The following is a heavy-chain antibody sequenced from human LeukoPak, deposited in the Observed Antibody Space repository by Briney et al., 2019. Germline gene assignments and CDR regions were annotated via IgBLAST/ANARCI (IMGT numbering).Heavy chain of an antibody. CDR1: GDSVSSNSAA. Sequence: SQTLSLTCAISGDSVSSNSAAWNWIRQSPSRGLEWLGRTYYRSKWYNDYAVSVKSRITINPDTSKNQFSLKLSSVTAADTAVYYCARAAARMGDAFDIWGQGTMVTVSS. V-gene: IGHV6-1*01. D-gene: IGHD6-6*01. CDR2: TYYRSKWYN. J-gene: IGHJ3*02. CDR3: ARAAARMGDAFDI.